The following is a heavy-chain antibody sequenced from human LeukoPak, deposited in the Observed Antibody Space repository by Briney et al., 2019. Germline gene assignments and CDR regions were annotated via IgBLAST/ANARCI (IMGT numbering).Heavy chain of an antibody. V-gene: IGHV4-61*02. CDR2: IYTSGST. J-gene: IGHJ4*02. CDR3: ARDDYGDISY. CDR1: GGSISSSSYY. Sequence: SETLSLTCTVSGGSISSSSYYWSWIRQPAGKGLEWIGRIYTSGSTNYNPSLKSRVTMSVDTSKNQFSLKLSSVTAADTAVYYCARDDYGDISYWGQGTLVTVSS. D-gene: IGHD4-17*01.